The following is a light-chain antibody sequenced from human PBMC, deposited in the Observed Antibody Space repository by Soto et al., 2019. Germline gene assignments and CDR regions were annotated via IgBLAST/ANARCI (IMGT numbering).Light chain of an antibody. V-gene: IGLV1-40*01. Sequence: QSFLTQPPSVSGAPGQRVTISCTGSSSNIGAGYAVHWYQQLPGKAPKLLIYGNTNRPSGAPDRFSGSKSGTSASLAITGLQAEDEADYYCQSYDSSLSASYVFGGGTKVTVL. CDR3: QSYDSSLSASYV. CDR1: SSNIGAGYA. J-gene: IGLJ1*01. CDR2: GNT.